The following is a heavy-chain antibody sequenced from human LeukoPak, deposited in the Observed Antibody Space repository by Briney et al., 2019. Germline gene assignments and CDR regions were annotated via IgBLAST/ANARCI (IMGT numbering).Heavy chain of an antibody. J-gene: IGHJ4*02. V-gene: IGHV4-34*01. CDR1: GGSFSGYY. Sequence: PSETLSLTCAVYGGSFSGYYWSWIRQPPGKGLEWIGEINHSGSTNYNPSLKSRATISVETSKNHFSLKLSSVTAADTAVYYCARGGWLRSGDYFDYWGQGILVTVSS. D-gene: IGHD5-12*01. CDR2: INHSGST. CDR3: ARGGWLRSGDYFDY.